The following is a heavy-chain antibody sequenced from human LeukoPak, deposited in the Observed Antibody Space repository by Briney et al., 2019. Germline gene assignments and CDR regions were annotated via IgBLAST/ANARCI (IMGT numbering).Heavy chain of an antibody. J-gene: IGHJ4*02. CDR1: GYTFTGYY. V-gene: IGHV1-69*13. Sequence: GASVKVSCKASGYTFTGYYMHWVRQAPGQGLEWMGGIIPIFGTANYAQKFQGRVTITADESTSTAYMELSSLRSEDTAVYYCARVQRITMIGPFDYWGQGTLVTVSS. D-gene: IGHD3-22*01. CDR2: IIPIFGTA. CDR3: ARVQRITMIGPFDY.